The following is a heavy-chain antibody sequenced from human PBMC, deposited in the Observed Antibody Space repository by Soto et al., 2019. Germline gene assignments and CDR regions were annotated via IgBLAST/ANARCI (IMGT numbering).Heavy chain of an antibody. CDR2: IYYSGST. Sequence: PSETLSLTCTASGGSISSSSYYWGWIRQPPGKGLEWIGSIYYSGSTYYNPSLKSRVTISVDTSKNQFSLKLSSVTAADTAVYYCARLPHSYDFWSGYRNWFDPWGQGTLVTVSS. D-gene: IGHD3-3*01. J-gene: IGHJ5*02. CDR1: GGSISSSSYY. CDR3: ARLPHSYDFWSGYRNWFDP. V-gene: IGHV4-39*01.